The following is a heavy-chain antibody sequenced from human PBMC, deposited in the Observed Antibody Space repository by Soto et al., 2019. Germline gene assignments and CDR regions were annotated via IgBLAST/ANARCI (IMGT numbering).Heavy chain of an antibody. CDR2: ISGSGGST. V-gene: IGHV3-23*01. CDR1: GFTFSSYA. CDR3: AKHDRKYYDILTGAFY. D-gene: IGHD3-9*01. Sequence: GSLRLSCAASGFTFSSYAMSWVLQAPWKGLEWVSAISGSGGSTYYADSVKGRFTISRDNSKNTLYLQMNSLRAEDTAVYYCAKHDRKYYDILTGAFYWGQGTLITVSS. J-gene: IGHJ4*02.